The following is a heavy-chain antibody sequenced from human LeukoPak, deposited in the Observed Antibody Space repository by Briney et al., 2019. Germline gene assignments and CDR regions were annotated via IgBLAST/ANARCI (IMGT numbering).Heavy chain of an antibody. CDR3: ARLVYYYGSGTYYRHYYYSYMDV. CDR1: GESFSGYD. V-gene: IGHV4-34*01. J-gene: IGHJ6*03. CDR2: INQSGST. Sequence: SETLSLTCAVYGESFSGYDWSWIRQSPGKGLEWIGEINQSGSTNYNPSLKSRVTISLDTSKNQFSLKLSSVTAADTAVYYCARLVYYYGSGTYYRHYYYSYMDVWGKGTTVTISS. D-gene: IGHD3-10*01.